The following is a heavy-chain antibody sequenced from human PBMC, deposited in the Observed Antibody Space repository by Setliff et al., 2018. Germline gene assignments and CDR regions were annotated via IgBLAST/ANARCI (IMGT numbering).Heavy chain of an antibody. D-gene: IGHD2-2*03. CDR3: ARDGYPGTS. V-gene: IGHV3-48*01. CDR1: GFNFMNYG. Sequence: LRLSCAASGFNFMNYGMNWVRQAPGEGLEWVSYISSISSSTIYYADSVKGRFTVSRDNAKNSLYLQMNSLRAEDTAVYYCARDGYPGTSWGQGTLVTVS. CDR2: ISSISSSTI. J-gene: IGHJ5*02.